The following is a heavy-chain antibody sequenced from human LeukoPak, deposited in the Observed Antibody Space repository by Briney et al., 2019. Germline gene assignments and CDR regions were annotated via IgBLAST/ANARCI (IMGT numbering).Heavy chain of an antibody. D-gene: IGHD5-12*01. CDR2: TYFRSNWRN. J-gene: IGHJ4*02. CDR1: GDSVSSNSAA. V-gene: IGHV6-1*01. Sequence: SQTLSLTCAISGDSVSSNSAAWNWIRQSPSRGLEWLGRTYFRSNWRNDYAVSVKSRITINPDAPKNQFSLHLNSVTPEDTAVYFCARGSGYDFDYWGQGTLVTVPS. CDR3: ARGSGYDFDY.